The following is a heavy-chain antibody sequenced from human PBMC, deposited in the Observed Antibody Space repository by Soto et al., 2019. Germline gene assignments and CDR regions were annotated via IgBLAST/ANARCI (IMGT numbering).Heavy chain of an antibody. Sequence: ASVKVSCKASGYTFTNYAISWVRQSPGQGLEWMGWINAYNGNTNYAQKLQGRVTMTTDTSTSTAYMELRSLRSDDTATYYCAHRSRTVPNAFDYWGQGTLVTVSS. J-gene: IGHJ4*02. CDR2: INAYNGNT. CDR1: GYTFTNYA. V-gene: IGHV1-18*01. CDR3: AHRSRTVPNAFDY. D-gene: IGHD4-17*01.